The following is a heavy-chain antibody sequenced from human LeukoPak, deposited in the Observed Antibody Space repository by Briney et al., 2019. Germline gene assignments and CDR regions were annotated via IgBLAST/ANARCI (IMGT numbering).Heavy chain of an antibody. CDR1: GFTFSSYA. CDR3: ARDGGITIFGVAPCYYMDV. V-gene: IGHV3-64*01. D-gene: IGHD3-3*01. J-gene: IGHJ6*03. Sequence: GGSLRLSCAASGFTFSSYAMHWVRQAPGKGLEYVSAISSNGGSTYYANSVKGRFTISRDNSKNTLYLQMGSLRAEDMAVYYCARDGGITIFGVAPCYYMDVWGKGTTVTVSS. CDR2: ISSNGGST.